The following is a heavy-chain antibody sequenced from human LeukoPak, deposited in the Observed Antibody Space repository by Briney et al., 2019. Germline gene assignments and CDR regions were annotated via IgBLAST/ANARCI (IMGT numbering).Heavy chain of an antibody. CDR2: ISSSGSTI. Sequence: GGSLRLSCAASGFTFSDYYMSWIRQAPGKGLEWVSYISSSGSTIYYADSVKCRFTISRDNAKNSLYLQMNSLRAGDTAVYYCARDLFTDYYYMDVWGKGTTVTVSS. CDR1: GFTFSDYY. J-gene: IGHJ6*03. CDR3: ARDLFTDYYYMDV. V-gene: IGHV3-11*01.